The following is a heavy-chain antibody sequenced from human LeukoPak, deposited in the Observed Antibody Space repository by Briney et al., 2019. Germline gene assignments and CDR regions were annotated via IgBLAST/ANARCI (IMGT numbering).Heavy chain of an antibody. V-gene: IGHV4-59*12. Sequence: SETLSLTCTVSGGCISSYYWSWIRQPPGKGLEWIRYIYYSGSTNYNPSLKSRVTISVDTSKNQFSLKLSSVTAADTAVYYCAGASIDYYDSSGYYYWGQGTLVTVSS. J-gene: IGHJ4*02. CDR1: GGCISSYY. CDR3: AGASIDYYDSSGYYY. CDR2: IYYSGST. D-gene: IGHD3-22*01.